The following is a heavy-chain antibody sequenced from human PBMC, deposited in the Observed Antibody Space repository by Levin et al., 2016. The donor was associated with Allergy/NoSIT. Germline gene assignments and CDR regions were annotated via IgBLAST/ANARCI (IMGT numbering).Heavy chain of an antibody. J-gene: IGHJ4*02. D-gene: IGHD6-13*01. Sequence: VRQAPGKGLERVSSISSSSYIYYADSVKGRFTISRDNAKNSLYLQMNSLRAEDTAVYYCARGWGSWHEDFDYWGQGTLVTVSS. CDR2: ISSSSYI. CDR3: ARGWGSWHEDFDY. V-gene: IGHV3-69-1*01.